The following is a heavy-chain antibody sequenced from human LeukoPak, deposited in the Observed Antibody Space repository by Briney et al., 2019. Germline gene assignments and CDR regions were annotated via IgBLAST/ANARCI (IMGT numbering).Heavy chain of an antibody. CDR2: IQYDESNK. D-gene: IGHD1-26*01. J-gene: IGHJ3*02. CDR3: AKKTIVGATVDAFDI. CDR1: GFTFSNYG. Sequence: GGSLRLSCAVSGFTFSNYGMHWVRQAPGKGLEWVASIQYDESNKYYADSVKGRFTISRDNSKNTLYLQMNSLRAEDTAVYYCAKKTIVGATVDAFDIWGQGTMVTVSS. V-gene: IGHV3-30*02.